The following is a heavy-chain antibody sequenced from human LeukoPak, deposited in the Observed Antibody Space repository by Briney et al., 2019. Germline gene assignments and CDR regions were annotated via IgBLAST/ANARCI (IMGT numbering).Heavy chain of an antibody. J-gene: IGHJ4*02. CDR3: ARALRTYYYDSSGYYPFDY. Sequence: PSETLSLTCSVSGGSVSSRSYYWSWIRQPPGKGLEWIGYIYYSGSTNYNPSLKSRVTISVDTSKNQFSLKLSSVTAADTAVYYCARALRTYYYDSSGYYPFDYWGQGTLVTVSS. V-gene: IGHV4-61*01. CDR2: IYYSGST. D-gene: IGHD3-22*01. CDR1: GGSVSSRSYY.